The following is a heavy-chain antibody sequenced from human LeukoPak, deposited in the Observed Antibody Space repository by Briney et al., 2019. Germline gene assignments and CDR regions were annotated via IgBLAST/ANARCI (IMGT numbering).Heavy chain of an antibody. J-gene: IGHJ4*02. CDR2: INHSGST. Sequence: PSETLSLTCAVYGGSFSGYYWSWIRQPPGKGLEWIGEINHSGSTNYNPSLKSRVTISVDTSKNQFSLKLSSVTAADTAVYYCARERRNYYGSGSPVPSYFDYWGQGTLVTVSS. V-gene: IGHV4-34*01. CDR1: GGSFSGYY. D-gene: IGHD3-10*01. CDR3: ARERRNYYGSGSPVPSYFDY.